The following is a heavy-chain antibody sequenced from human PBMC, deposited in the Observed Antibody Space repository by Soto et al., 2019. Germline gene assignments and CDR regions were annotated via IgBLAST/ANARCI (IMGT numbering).Heavy chain of an antibody. CDR1: GGSISSYY. V-gene: IGHV4-59*01. CDR2: IYYSGST. Sequence: SETMSLTCTVSGGSISSYYWSWIRQPPGKGLEWIGYIYYSGSTNYNPSLKSRVTISVDTSKNQFSLKLSSVTAADTAVYYCARGGYSYGVGFGYWGQGNRVTV. J-gene: IGHJ4*02. D-gene: IGHD5-18*01. CDR3: ARGGYSYGVGFGY.